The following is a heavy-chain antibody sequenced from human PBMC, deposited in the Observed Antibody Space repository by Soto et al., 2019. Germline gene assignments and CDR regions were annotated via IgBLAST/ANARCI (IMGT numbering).Heavy chain of an antibody. Sequence: GASVKASCKASGDTFTSYAINWVRQATGQGLEWMGWMNPNSGNTGYAQKFQGRVTMTRNTSISTAYMELSSLRSEDTAVYYCARGRGDIVVVPAAMQYYYYYYMDVWGKGTTVTVSS. D-gene: IGHD2-2*01. V-gene: IGHV1-8*01. J-gene: IGHJ6*03. CDR3: ARGRGDIVVVPAAMQYYYYYYMDV. CDR2: MNPNSGNT. CDR1: GDTFTSYA.